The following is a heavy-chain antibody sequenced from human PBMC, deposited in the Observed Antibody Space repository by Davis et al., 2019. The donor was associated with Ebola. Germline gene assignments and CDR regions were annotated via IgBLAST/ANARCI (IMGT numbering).Heavy chain of an antibody. J-gene: IGHJ6*02. V-gene: IGHV5-51*01. CDR3: ARHCEYSSSRLNYYYGMDV. CDR2: IYPGDSDT. CDR1: GYSFTSYW. D-gene: IGHD6-6*01. Sequence: GESLKISCKGSGYSFTSYWIGWVRQMPGKGLEWMGIIYPGDSDTRYSPSFQGQVTISADKSISTAYLQWSSLKASDTAMYYCARHCEYSSSRLNYYYGMDVWGQGTTVTVSS.